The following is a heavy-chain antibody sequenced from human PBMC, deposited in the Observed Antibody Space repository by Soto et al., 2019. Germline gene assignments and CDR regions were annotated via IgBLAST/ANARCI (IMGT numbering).Heavy chain of an antibody. D-gene: IGHD2-15*01. J-gene: IGHJ4*02. V-gene: IGHV4-31*03. CDR3: ARAGYCSGGSCYSLYYFEY. Sequence: QVQLQESGPGLVKPSQTLSLTCTVSGGSISSGGYYWSWIRQHPGKGLEWIGYIYYSGSTYYNPYLKSRVKISVDTSKNQFSLKLSSVTAADTAVYYCARAGYCSGGSCYSLYYFEYWGQGTLVTVSS. CDR1: GGSISSGGYY. CDR2: IYYSGST.